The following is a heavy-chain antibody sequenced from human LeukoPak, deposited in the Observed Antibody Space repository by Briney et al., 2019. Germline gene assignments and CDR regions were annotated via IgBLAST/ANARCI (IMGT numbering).Heavy chain of an antibody. V-gene: IGHV3-7*01. CDR1: GFTFSSYW. CDR3: ARDLAGPPQEAFDI. J-gene: IGHJ3*02. CDR2: IKRDGSEK. Sequence: GGSLRLSCAASGFTFSSYWMSWVRQAPGKGLEWVANIKRDGSEKYYLDSVKGRFTISRGNAKNSLYLQMNSLRAEDTAVYYCARDLAGPPQEAFDIWGQGTVVTVSS.